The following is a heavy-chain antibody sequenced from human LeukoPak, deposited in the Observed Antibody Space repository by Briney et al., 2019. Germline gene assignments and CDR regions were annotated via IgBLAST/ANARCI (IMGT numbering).Heavy chain of an antibody. CDR3: AKPHGVGY. CDR2: LKSKTDGGTA. Sequence: GGSLRLSCAASGLTFNKAWMTWVRQAPGKGLEWVGRLKSKTDGGTADYAAPVKGRFIILRDDSRNMLYLQMNSLRAEDTAVYYRAKPHGVGYLGQGTLVTVSS. D-gene: IGHD4-17*01. V-gene: IGHV3-15*01. CDR1: GLTFNKAW. J-gene: IGHJ4*02.